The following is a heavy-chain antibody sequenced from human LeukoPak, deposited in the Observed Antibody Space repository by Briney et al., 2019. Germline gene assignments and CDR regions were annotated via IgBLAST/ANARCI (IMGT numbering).Heavy chain of an antibody. CDR2: INHTGST. CDR3: ARRYNWNYYFDY. J-gene: IGHJ4*02. V-gene: IGHV4-34*01. D-gene: IGHD1-7*01. Sequence: LEWIGEINHTGSTNYNASLKSRVTISVDTSKTQFSLKLSSVTAADTAVYYCARRYNWNYYFDYWGQGTLVTVSS.